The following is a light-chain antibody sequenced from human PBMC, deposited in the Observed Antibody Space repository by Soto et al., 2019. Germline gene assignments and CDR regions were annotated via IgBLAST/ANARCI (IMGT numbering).Light chain of an antibody. CDR2: DVF. CDR3: QQYGGSPGT. CDR1: QSVRNNY. J-gene: IGKJ1*01. V-gene: IGKV3-20*01. Sequence: EIVLTQSPGTLSLSPGERATLSCRASQSVRNNYLAWYQQRPGQAPRLLIYDVFNRFTGIPDRFSGSGSGTDFTLTISRLEPEDFAVYYCQQYGGSPGTFGQGTKVEIK.